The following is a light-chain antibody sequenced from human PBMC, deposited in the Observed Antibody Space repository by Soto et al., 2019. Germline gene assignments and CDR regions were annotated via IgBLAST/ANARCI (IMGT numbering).Light chain of an antibody. Sequence: QSALTQPASVSGSPGQSITISCTGTSRDVGGYNYVSWYQQYPGKAPKLMIYEVSNRPSGVSNRYSGSKSGNTASLTISGLQAEEEADYYCSSYTGSSTLVFGGGTKLTVL. V-gene: IGLV2-14*01. CDR1: SRDVGGYNY. CDR3: SSYTGSSTLV. CDR2: EVS. J-gene: IGLJ2*01.